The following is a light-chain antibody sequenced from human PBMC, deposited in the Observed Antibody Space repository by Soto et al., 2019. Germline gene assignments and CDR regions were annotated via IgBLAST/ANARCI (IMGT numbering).Light chain of an antibody. CDR2: AAS. CDR1: QGINSW. Sequence: DIQMTQSPSSVSASEGDRVSITCRASQGINSWLAWYQKKPGQAPKLLIYAASSLQSGVPSRFSGSGSGTDFTLTISSLQPEDFATYYCQQANSFPLTFGGGTKVDI. J-gene: IGKJ4*01. CDR3: QQANSFPLT. V-gene: IGKV1-12*01.